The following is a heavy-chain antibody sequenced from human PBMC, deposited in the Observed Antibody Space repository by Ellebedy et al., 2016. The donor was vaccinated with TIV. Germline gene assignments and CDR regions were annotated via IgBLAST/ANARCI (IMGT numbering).Heavy chain of an antibody. Sequence: GESLKISCAASGFTFSGSGIHWVRQASGKGLEWVGRIRSKANNYATAYAASVKGRFTISRDDSKTTSYLQMNSLKTEDAAVYYCTTGDGFGEGRVLGYYGMDVWGQGTTVTVSS. D-gene: IGHD3-10*01. CDR1: GFTFSGSG. J-gene: IGHJ6*02. CDR3: TTGDGFGEGRVLGYYGMDV. CDR2: IRSKANNYAT. V-gene: IGHV3-73*01.